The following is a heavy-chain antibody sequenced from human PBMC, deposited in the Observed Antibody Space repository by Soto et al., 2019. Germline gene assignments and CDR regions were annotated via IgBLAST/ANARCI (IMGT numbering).Heavy chain of an antibody. V-gene: IGHV2-5*02. CDR1: GFSLSTRGVG. CDR3: THRPYGYKFYIDY. Sequence: QITLKESGPALVKPPQTLTLTCTFFGFSLSTRGVGVGWIRQPPGKALEWLALVFWDDDIWYSPTLKNTLTITNNTSKKQVVLTMTNMDPLDTATYYCTHRPYGYKFYIDYWGKRTLVTVSS. J-gene: IGHJ4*02. D-gene: IGHD5-18*01. CDR2: VFWDDDI.